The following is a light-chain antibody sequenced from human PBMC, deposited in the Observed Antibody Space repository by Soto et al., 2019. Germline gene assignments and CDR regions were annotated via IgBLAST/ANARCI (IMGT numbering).Light chain of an antibody. J-gene: IGKJ1*01. CDR1: QGIRND. V-gene: IGKV1-5*03. CDR2: KAS. Sequence: DIQMTQSPSSLSASVGDRVTITCRASQGIRNDLGWYQQKPGKAPKLLIYKASTLKSGVPSRFRGSGSGTEFTLTISSLQPDDFATYYCQHYNSYPEAFGQGTQVDIK. CDR3: QHYNSYPEA.